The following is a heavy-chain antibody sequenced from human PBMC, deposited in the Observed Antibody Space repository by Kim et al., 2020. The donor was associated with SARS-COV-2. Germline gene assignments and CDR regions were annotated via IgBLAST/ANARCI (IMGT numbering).Heavy chain of an antibody. Sequence: AQKLQGRVTMTTDTSTSTAYMDLGSLRSDDTAVYYCARSRIQLWLRAFDIWGQGTMVTVSS. D-gene: IGHD5-18*01. J-gene: IGHJ3*02. CDR3: ARSRIQLWLRAFDI. V-gene: IGHV1-18*01.